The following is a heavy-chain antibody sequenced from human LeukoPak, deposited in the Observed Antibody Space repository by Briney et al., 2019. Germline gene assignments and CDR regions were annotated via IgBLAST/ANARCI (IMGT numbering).Heavy chain of an antibody. CDR3: SGSTAYYDSSGEVGYFDY. Sequence: SETLSLTCTVSGGSLSSYYWSWIWQPPGKGREWIGYIYYSGSTNYNPSLKSRVTISVDTSKNQFSLKLSSVTAADRAVYYCSGSTAYYDSSGEVGYFDYWGQGTLVTVSS. D-gene: IGHD3-22*01. V-gene: IGHV4-59*01. J-gene: IGHJ4*02. CDR2: IYYSGST. CDR1: GGSLSSYY.